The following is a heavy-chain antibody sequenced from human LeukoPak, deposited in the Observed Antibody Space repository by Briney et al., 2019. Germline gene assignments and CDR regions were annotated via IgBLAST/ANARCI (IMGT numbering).Heavy chain of an antibody. CDR2: ISGNNDNP. D-gene: IGHD2-2*01. V-gene: IGHV1-18*01. CDR1: GYTFSNFG. J-gene: IGHJ4*02. CDR3: ARDGTSTDDY. Sequence: ASVKVSCKASGYTFSNFGISWVRQAPGQGLEWMGWISGNNDNPNYGQKFQGRLTVTTDSSTSTAYMELRNLRSDDTAVCYCARDGTSTDDYWGQGTLVTVSS.